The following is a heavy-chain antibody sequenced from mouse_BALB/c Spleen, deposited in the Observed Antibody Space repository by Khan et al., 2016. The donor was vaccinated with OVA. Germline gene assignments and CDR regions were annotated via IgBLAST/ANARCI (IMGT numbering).Heavy chain of an antibody. CDR2: ISSSGST. CDR3: ARDGSRYNYAMDY. CDR1: GYSITSDYA. Sequence: EVELVESGPGLVKPSQSLSLTCTVTGYSITSDYAWNWIRPFPGNKLEWMGYISSSGSTTYNPALKSRISITRDTSKNQFFLQLNTVTTEDTATYYFARDGSRYNYAMDYWGQGTSVTVSS. J-gene: IGHJ4*01. D-gene: IGHD2-3*01. V-gene: IGHV3-2*02.